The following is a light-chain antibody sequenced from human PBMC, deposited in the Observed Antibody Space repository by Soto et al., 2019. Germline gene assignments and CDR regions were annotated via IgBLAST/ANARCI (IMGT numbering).Light chain of an antibody. V-gene: IGKV3-11*01. J-gene: IGKJ2*01. CDR2: GAS. CDR1: QSVSSY. CDR3: QQRGKWPRT. Sequence: DIVLTQSPATLSLSPGERATLSCRASQSVSSYLAWYQHKPGQAPRLLIYGASNRATDIPARFSGRGSGTDFTLTISSLESGDSGVYYCQQRGKWPRTFGHGTKLEIK.